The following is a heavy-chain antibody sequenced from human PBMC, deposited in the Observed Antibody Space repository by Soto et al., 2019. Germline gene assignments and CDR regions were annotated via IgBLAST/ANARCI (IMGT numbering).Heavy chain of an antibody. V-gene: IGHV1-69*02. CDR3: ARPGGIAAGGY. CDR2: IIPIIGII. J-gene: IGHJ4*02. D-gene: IGHD6-13*01. Sequence: SVKVSCKASGGTFSTYTITWVRQAPGQGLEWMGRIIPIIGIINYAQKFQGRVTITADKFTSTVYMELSSLRSEDTAVYYCARPGGIAAGGYWGQGTLVTVSS. CDR1: GGTFSTYT.